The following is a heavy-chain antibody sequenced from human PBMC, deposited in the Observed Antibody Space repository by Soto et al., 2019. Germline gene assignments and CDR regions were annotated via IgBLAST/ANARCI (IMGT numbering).Heavy chain of an antibody. CDR3: ASGVVPAGFYYYYGMDV. Sequence: PSETLSLTCTVSGGSISSGGYYWSWIRQHPGKGLEWIGYIYHSGSTYYNPSLKSRVTISVDRSKNQFSLKLSSVTAADTAVYYCASGVVPAGFYYYYGMDVWGQGTTVTVSS. CDR1: GGSISSGGYY. CDR2: IYHSGST. V-gene: IGHV4-30-2*01. D-gene: IGHD2-2*01. J-gene: IGHJ6*02.